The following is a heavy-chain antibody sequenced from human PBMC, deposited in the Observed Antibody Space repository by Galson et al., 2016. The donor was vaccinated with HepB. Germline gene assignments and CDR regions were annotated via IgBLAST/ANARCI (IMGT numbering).Heavy chain of an antibody. CDR2: ISSSGSTI. J-gene: IGHJ6*02. Sequence: SLRLSCAATGFAFNVFNMKWVRQAPGKGLEWVSYISSSGSTIYYADSVKGRSTISRDNNNNSLYLEMNSLRVEDSAIYFCVREVRVYGMDVWGQGTTVTVSS. CDR3: VREVRVYGMDV. CDR1: GFAFNVFN. V-gene: IGHV3-11*01.